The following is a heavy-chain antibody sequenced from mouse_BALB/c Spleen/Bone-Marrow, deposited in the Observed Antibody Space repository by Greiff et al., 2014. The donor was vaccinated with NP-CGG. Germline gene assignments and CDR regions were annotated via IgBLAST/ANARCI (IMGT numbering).Heavy chain of an antibody. V-gene: IGHV1S41*01. CDR3: ARERYGDDGWYVDV. D-gene: IGHD2-2*01. J-gene: IGHJ1*01. CDR2: IAPGSGST. Sequence: DLVKPGASVKMSCKTSGYTFTNYWINWVKQRPGQGLEWLGRIAPGSGSTYYNEMFKVKATLTVDTSSSTAYIQLSSLSSEDSAVYFCARERYGDDGWYVDVWGAGTTVTVSS. CDR1: GYTFTNYW.